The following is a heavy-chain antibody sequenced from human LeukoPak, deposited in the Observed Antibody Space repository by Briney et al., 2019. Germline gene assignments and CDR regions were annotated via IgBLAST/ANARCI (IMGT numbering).Heavy chain of an antibody. CDR3: AKSEFGIFGVIHRGDYYYMDV. CDR1: GFTFSSYA. D-gene: IGHD3-3*01. V-gene: IGHV3-23*01. Sequence: GGSLRLSCAAYGFTFSSYAMSWVRQAPGKGLGWVSAISGSGGSTYYADSVKGRFTISRDNSKNTLYLQMNSLRAEDTAVYYCAKSEFGIFGVIHRGDYYYMDVWGKGTTVTVSS. J-gene: IGHJ6*03. CDR2: ISGSGGST.